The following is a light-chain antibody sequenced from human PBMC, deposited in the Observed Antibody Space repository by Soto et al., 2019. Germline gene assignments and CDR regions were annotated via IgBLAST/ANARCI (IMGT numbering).Light chain of an antibody. CDR3: QVWDSSSDHVV. V-gene: IGLV3-21*02. CDR2: DDR. Sequence: SYELTQPPSVSVAPGQTARITCGGNNIGSKSVHWYQQKPGQAPVLVVYDDRDRPSGIPERFSGSNSGNTATLTISRVEAGDEADHYCQVWDSSSDHVVFGGGTQLTVL. J-gene: IGLJ2*01. CDR1: NIGSKS.